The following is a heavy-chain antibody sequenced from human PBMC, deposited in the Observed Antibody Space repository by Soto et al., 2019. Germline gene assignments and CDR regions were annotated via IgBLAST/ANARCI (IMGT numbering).Heavy chain of an antibody. Sequence: GGSLRLSCAASGFTVSSNYMSWVRQAPGKGLEWVSVIYSGGTTYYADSVKGRFTISRDNSKNTLYLQMNTLRAEDTAVYYCARAGTRPYYYCGMDVRGEGTTVTVSS. CDR2: IYSGGTT. CDR3: ARAGTRPYYYCGMDV. CDR1: GFTVSSNY. D-gene: IGHD1-1*01. V-gene: IGHV3-53*01. J-gene: IGHJ6*04.